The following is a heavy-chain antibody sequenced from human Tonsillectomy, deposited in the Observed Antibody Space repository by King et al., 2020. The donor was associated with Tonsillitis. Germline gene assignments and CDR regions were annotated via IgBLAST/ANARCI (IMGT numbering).Heavy chain of an antibody. V-gene: IGHV3-7*01. D-gene: IGHD4-11*01. Sequence: VQLVESGGGLVQPGGSLRLSCAASGFTFSSYWMSWVRQAPGKGLEWVANIKQHGSEENYVDPVKGRFTISRDNAKNSLYLQMNSLTAEDTAVYYCARPLTVDYAFDIWGQGTTVTVSS. CDR1: GFTFSSYW. J-gene: IGHJ3*02. CDR2: IKQHGSEE. CDR3: ARPLTVDYAFDI.